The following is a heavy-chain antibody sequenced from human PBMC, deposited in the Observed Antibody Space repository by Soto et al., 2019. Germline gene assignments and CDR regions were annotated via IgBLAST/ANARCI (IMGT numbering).Heavy chain of an antibody. CDR1: GGSISSGGYY. CDR3: AREIYDSSGYYPDAFDI. Sequence: PSETLSLTCTVSGGSISSGGYYWSWIRQHPGKGLEWIGYIYYRGSTYYNPSLKSRVTISVDTSKNQFSLKLSSVTAADTAVYYCAREIYDSSGYYPDAFDIWGQGTMVTVSS. V-gene: IGHV4-31*03. D-gene: IGHD3-22*01. J-gene: IGHJ3*02. CDR2: IYYRGST.